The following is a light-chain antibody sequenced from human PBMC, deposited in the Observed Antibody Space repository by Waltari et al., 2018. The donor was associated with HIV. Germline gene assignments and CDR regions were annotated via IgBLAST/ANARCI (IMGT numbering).Light chain of an antibody. CDR2: EVS. V-gene: IGLV2-14*01. CDR1: NSDIGSYDL. J-gene: IGLJ3*02. CDR3: CSYTSAATWV. Sequence: QSALTQPASVSGSRGQSITISCTGTNSDIGSYDLVSWYQQHPGDAPKLIFYEVSYRPSGFSARFSGSKSINAASLTISGLQADDEADYYCCSYTSAATWVFGGGTKVTVL.